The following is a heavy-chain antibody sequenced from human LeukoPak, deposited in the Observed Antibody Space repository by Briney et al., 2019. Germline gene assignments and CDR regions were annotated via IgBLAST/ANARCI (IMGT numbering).Heavy chain of an antibody. J-gene: IGHJ4*02. V-gene: IGHV1-24*01. Sequence: ASVKVSCKVSGHSLTELFIHWVRQAPGKGLEWMGGSDPKDGQTIYAKMFEERVSMTEDTATDTAHMELSSLRSDDTAMYYCATGEVGGKLPYFDFWGQGTLVAVSS. CDR3: ATGEVGGKLPYFDF. CDR1: GHSLTELF. D-gene: IGHD1-26*01. CDR2: SDPKDGQT.